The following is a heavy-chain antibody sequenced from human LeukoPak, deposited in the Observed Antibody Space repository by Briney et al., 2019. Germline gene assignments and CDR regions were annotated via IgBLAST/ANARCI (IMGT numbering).Heavy chain of an antibody. Sequence: PSETLSLTCAVYGGSFSGYYWSWIRQPPGKGPEWIGEINHSGSTNYNPSLKSRVTISVDTSKNQFSLKLSSVAAGATAVYYCARGYCSGGSCRYSRARLDYWGQGNLVTVSS. V-gene: IGHV4-34*01. J-gene: IGHJ4*02. CDR2: INHSGST. CDR3: ARGYCSGGSCRYSRARLDY. D-gene: IGHD2-15*01. CDR1: GGSFSGYY.